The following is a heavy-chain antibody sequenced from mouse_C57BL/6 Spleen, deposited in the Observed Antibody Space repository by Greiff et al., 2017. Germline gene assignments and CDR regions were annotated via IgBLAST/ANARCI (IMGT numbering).Heavy chain of an antibody. V-gene: IGHV5-17*01. Sequence: EVKVVESGGGLVKPGGSLKLSCAASGFTFSDYGMHWVRQAPEKGLEWVAYISSGSSTIYYADTVKGRFTISRDNAKNTLFLQMTSLRSEDTAMYYCARPYYGSSLWYFDVWGTGTTVTVSS. CDR2: ISSGSSTI. D-gene: IGHD1-1*01. CDR1: GFTFSDYG. CDR3: ARPYYGSSLWYFDV. J-gene: IGHJ1*03.